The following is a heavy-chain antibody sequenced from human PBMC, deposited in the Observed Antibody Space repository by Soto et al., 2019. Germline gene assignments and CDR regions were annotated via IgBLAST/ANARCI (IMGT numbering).Heavy chain of an antibody. J-gene: IGHJ5*02. CDR3: ARVRSYYYDSSGYPNWFDP. D-gene: IGHD3-22*01. CDR1: GGSISSGGYY. CDR2: IYYSGST. V-gene: IGHV4-31*03. Sequence: SETLSLTCTVSGGSISSGGYYWSWIRQHPGKGLEWIGYIYYSGSTYYNPSLKSRVTISVDTSKNQFSLKLSSVTAADTAVYYCARVRSYYYDSSGYPNWFDPWGQGXLVTVSS.